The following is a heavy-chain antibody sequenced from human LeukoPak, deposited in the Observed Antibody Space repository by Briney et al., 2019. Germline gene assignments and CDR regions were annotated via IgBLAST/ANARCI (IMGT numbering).Heavy chain of an antibody. V-gene: IGHV3-30*02. D-gene: IGHD3-10*01. CDR2: IRYDGSNK. CDR3: AKPLRFGESP. CDR1: GFTFSSYG. J-gene: IGHJ5*02. Sequence: GGSLRLSCAASGFTFSSYGMHWVRQAPGKGLEWVAFIRYDGSNKYYADPVKGRFTISGDNSKNTLYLQMNSLRAEDTAVYYCAKPLRFGESPWGQGTLVTVSS.